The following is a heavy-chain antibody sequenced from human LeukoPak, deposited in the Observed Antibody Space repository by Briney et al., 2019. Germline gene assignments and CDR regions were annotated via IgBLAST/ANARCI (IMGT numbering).Heavy chain of an antibody. CDR1: GGPIDSYY. Sequence: SETLSLTCTVSGGPIDSYYWSWIRQPPGKGLEWIGYIYYSGSTNYNPSLKSRVTISVDTSKNQFSLKLSSVTAADTALYYCARGRGSPDYWGQGSLVTVSA. CDR2: IYYSGST. D-gene: IGHD6-13*01. V-gene: IGHV4-59*01. J-gene: IGHJ4*02. CDR3: ARGRGSPDY.